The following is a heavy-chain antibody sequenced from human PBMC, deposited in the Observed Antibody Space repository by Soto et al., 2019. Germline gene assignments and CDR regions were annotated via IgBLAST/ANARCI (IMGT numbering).Heavy chain of an antibody. CDR3: ARGCSGGSCYYHFDY. CDR2: ISAHNGDT. V-gene: IGHV1-18*04. Sequence: ASVKVSCKASGYIFNYYGISWVRQARGEGLEWLGWISAHNGDTKYAEKVQDRVTLTTDTSTRTAYMEPRSLRSDDTAVYYCARGCSGGSCYYHFDYWGQGTLVTVSS. J-gene: IGHJ4*02. CDR1: GYIFNYYG. D-gene: IGHD2-15*01.